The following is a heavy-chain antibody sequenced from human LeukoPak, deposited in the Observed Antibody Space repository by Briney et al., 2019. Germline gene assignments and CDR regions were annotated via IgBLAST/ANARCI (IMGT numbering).Heavy chain of an antibody. CDR2: ISGRWGNT. J-gene: IGHJ6*03. D-gene: IGHD6-13*01. CDR1: VFTFSSFA. V-gene: IGHV3-23*01. CDR3: ATDTVIAAAGTTTSYYYYMDV. Sequence: GVSLTLSCTASVFTFSSFAMSCVPQAPGKGGECVSSISGRWGNTYYAHSDKGLFTISRDNSKNTLYLQMKSLRSEHAAVYYCATDTVIAAAGTTTSYYYYMDVWGKGTTVTVSS.